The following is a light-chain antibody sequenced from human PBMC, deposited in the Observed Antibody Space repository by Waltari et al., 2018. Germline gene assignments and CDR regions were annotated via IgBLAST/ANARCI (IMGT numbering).Light chain of an antibody. CDR1: QTIRTTY. CDR3: QQYDISPLT. J-gene: IGKJ4*01. Sequence: EIVLTQSPGTLSLSPGEGATLRCRTSQTIRTTYLAWYQQKTGQAPTLLIYGTFSRATGIPDRFTGSGSGTDFSLTISSLEPEDFATYYCQQYDISPLTFGGGTKVEIK. CDR2: GTF. V-gene: IGKV3-20*01.